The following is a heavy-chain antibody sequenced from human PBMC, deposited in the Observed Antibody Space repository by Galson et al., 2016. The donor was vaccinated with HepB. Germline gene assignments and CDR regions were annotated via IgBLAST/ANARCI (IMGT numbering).Heavy chain of an antibody. Sequence: QSGAEVKKPGESLTISCRTSANSFTNYWIGWVRQVPGKGLEWMGIIYPRDSYAKYSPSFEGRVTISADMSISTAYLQWSNLKASDTAMYYCARRDGYNSYDYWGQGTLDTVSS. CDR1: ANSFTNYW. V-gene: IGHV5-51*01. CDR3: ARRDGYNSYDY. J-gene: IGHJ4*02. CDR2: IYPRDSYA. D-gene: IGHD5-24*01.